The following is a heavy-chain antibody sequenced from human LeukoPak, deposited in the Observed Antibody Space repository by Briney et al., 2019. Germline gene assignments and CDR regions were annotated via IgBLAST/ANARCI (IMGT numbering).Heavy chain of an antibody. Sequence: LRGGSLRLSWAASGFSFSRYAMGWVRQAQGEGLEWVAGVSESGSTTSSAAPVKGWFTTSRDDSKNSLYMPLHSLRVADTAIYYCGRGSRETTMVHSFYTAVWGKRATVTVSS. CDR3: GRGSRETTMVHSFYTAV. CDR1: GFSFSRYA. CDR2: VSESGSTT. J-gene: IGHJ6*03. V-gene: IGHV3-23*01. D-gene: IGHD2-8*01.